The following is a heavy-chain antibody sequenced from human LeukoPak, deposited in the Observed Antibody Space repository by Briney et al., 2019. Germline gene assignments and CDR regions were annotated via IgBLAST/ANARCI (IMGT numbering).Heavy chain of an antibody. J-gene: IGHJ4*02. D-gene: IGHD3-16*02. Sequence: GGSLRLSCAASGFTVSSNYMSWVRQAPGKGLEWVSVIYSGGNTYYADSVKGRFTISRDNSKNTLYLQMNSLRAEDTAVYYCAKAFYDYVWGSYRRPYYFDYWGQGTLVTVSS. CDR3: AKAFYDYVWGSYRRPYYFDY. CDR2: IYSGGNT. V-gene: IGHV3-53*01. CDR1: GFTVSSNY.